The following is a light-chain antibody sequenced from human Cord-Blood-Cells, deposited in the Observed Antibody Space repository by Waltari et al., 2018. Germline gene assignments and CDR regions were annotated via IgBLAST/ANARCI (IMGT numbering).Light chain of an antibody. CDR2: EVS. CDR3: CSYAGSSTYV. V-gene: IGLV2-23*02. Sequence: QSALTQPASVSGSPGQSITISCTGTSSDVGSYNLVSWYQQHPGKAPKLMIYEVSKGPSGVSSRFSGSKSGNTASLTISGLQAEDEADYYCCSYAGSSTYVFGTGTKVTVL. J-gene: IGLJ1*01. CDR1: SSDVGSYNL.